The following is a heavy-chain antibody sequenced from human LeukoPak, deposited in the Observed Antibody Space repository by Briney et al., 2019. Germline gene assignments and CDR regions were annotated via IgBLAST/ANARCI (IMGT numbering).Heavy chain of an antibody. Sequence: GASVKVSCKASGYTFTGYYIHWVRQAPGQGLEWMGWINPNCGGTNYAQKFQGWVTMTRDTSISTAYMELSRLRSDDTAVYYCARSLALGVATMVARLDDDPLDYWGQGTLVTASS. CDR3: ARSLALGVATMVARLDDDPLDY. CDR2: INPNCGGT. D-gene: IGHD5-12*01. CDR1: GYTFTGYY. V-gene: IGHV1-2*04. J-gene: IGHJ4*02.